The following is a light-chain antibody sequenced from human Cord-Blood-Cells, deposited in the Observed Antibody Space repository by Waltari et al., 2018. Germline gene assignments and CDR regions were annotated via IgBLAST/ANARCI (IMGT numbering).Light chain of an antibody. CDR1: QSISSY. J-gene: IGKJ4*01. CDR2: AAS. Sequence: DIQMTQSPSSLSASVGDRVTIPCRASQSISSYLNWYQQKPGKAPKLLIYAASSLQSGVPSMFSGSGSGTDFTLTISSLQPEDFATYYCQQSYSTLTFGGGTKVKIK. CDR3: QQSYSTLT. V-gene: IGKV1-39*01.